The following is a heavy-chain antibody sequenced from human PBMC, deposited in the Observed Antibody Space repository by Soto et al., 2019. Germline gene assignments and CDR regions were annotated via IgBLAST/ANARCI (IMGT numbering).Heavy chain of an antibody. V-gene: IGHV1-8*01. CDR2: MSSNSGNT. CDR3: SRGEWELRH. J-gene: IGHJ4*02. Sequence: QVQLVQSGAEVKKPGASVKVSCKASGYTFTSYDINWVRQAPGQGPEWMGYMSSNSGNTGYAQNFQGRVTMTRDTSISTAYMELTSLTSEDTAVYYCSRGEWELRHWGQGSLVIVSS. D-gene: IGHD1-26*01. CDR1: GYTFTSYD.